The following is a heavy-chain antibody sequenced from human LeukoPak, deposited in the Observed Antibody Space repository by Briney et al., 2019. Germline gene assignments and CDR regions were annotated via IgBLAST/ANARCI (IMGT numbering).Heavy chain of an antibody. CDR3: ARDLDDFWTHDP. Sequence: ASVKVSCKVSGYTLTELSIHWVRQAPGKGLEWMGGFDPEDGETIYAQKFQGRVTITADESTSTAYMELSSLRSEDTAVYYCARDLDDFWTHDPWGQGTLVTVSS. CDR2: FDPEDGET. J-gene: IGHJ5*02. D-gene: IGHD3-3*01. CDR1: GYTLTELS. V-gene: IGHV1-24*01.